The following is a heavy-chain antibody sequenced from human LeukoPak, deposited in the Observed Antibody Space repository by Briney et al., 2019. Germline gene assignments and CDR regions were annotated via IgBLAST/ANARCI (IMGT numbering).Heavy chain of an antibody. CDR3: AREYAYYYYYYMDV. V-gene: IGHV4-39*07. CDR1: GGSISSSSYY. CDR2: IYYSGST. Sequence: PSQTLSLTCTVSGGSISSSSYYWGWIRQPPGKGLEWIGSIYYSGSTYYNPSLKSRVTISVDTSKNQFSLKLSSVTAADTAVYYCAREYAYYYYYYMDVWGKGTTVTISS. J-gene: IGHJ6*03.